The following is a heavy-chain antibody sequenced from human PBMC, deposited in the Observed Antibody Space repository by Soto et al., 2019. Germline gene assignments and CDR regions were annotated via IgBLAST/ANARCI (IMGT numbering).Heavy chain of an antibody. Sequence: QVQLVQSGAAVGKPGASVKVSCKASGYSFFSYYIHWVRQAPGQGLEWMGRFLAIGGNTFYAQRFRGRVSMTRDTSSTNTVSLELTSLTSDDTAVYYCARGGATIFGVIDSWGQGTRVTVSS. D-gene: IGHD3-3*02. CDR3: ARGGATIFGVIDS. CDR2: FLAIGGNT. V-gene: IGHV1-46*01. J-gene: IGHJ4*02. CDR1: GYSFFSYY.